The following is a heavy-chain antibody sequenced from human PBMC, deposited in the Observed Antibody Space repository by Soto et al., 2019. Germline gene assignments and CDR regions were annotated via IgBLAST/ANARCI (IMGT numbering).Heavy chain of an antibody. CDR1: GFTFSSYG. CDR2: ISYDGSNK. D-gene: IGHD2-15*01. CDR3: AKERDLGYCSGGSCYYFDY. J-gene: IGHJ4*02. Sequence: PGGSLRLSCAASGFTFSSYGMHWVRQAPGKGLEWVAVISYDGSNKYYADSVKGRFTVSRDNSKNTLYLQMNSLRAEDTAVYYCAKERDLGYCSGGSCYYFDYWGQGTLVTVSS. V-gene: IGHV3-30*18.